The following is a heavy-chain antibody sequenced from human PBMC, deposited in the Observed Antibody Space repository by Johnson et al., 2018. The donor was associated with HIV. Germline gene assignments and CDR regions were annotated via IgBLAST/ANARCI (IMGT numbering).Heavy chain of an antibody. V-gene: IGHV3-30-3*01. J-gene: IGHJ3*02. CDR2: ISYDGSNK. CDR3: ASGFYYGSGSYHGAFDI. CDR1: GFTFSSYA. Sequence: QVQLVESGGGVVQPGRSLRLSCAASGFTFSSYAMHWVRQAPGKGLEWVAVISYDGSNKYYADSVKGRVTISRDNAKKSLYLQMNSLRAEDTAVYYCASGFYYGSGSYHGAFDIWGQGTMVTVSS. D-gene: IGHD3-10*01.